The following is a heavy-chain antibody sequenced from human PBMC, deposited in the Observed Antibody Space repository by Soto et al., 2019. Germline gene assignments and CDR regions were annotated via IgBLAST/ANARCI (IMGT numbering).Heavy chain of an antibody. CDR1: GYIFTSYD. D-gene: IGHD2-2*01. V-gene: IGHV1-8*01. CDR2: MNTNSGNT. CDR3: ARAVPAAKLNMNV. J-gene: IGHJ6*03. Sequence: QVQLVQSGAEVKKPGASVRVSCTASGYIFTSYDINWVRQATGQGLEWMGWMNTNSGNTGYAQKFQGRVSMTRDTSISTAYMELSSLRSEDTAVYYCARAVPAAKLNMNVWGKGTTVTVSS.